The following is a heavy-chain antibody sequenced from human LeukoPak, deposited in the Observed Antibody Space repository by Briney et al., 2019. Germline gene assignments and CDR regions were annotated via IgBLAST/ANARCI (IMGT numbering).Heavy chain of an antibody. CDR2: INTNTGNP. Sequence: ASVKVSCKASGYTFTSYAMNWVQQAPGQGLEWMGWINTNTGNPTYAQGFTGRFVFSLDTSVSTAYLQISSLKAEDTAVYYCARRIDYSNYGKFDPWGQGTLVTVSS. CDR1: GYTFTSYA. V-gene: IGHV7-4-1*02. CDR3: ARRIDYSNYGKFDP. D-gene: IGHD4-11*01. J-gene: IGHJ5*02.